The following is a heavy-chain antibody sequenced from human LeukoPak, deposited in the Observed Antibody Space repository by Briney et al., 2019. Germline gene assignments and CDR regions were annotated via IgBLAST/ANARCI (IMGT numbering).Heavy chain of an antibody. J-gene: IGHJ4*02. D-gene: IGHD6-13*01. V-gene: IGHV4-39*07. Sequence: PSETLSLTCTVSGGSISSGTYYWTWIRQPPGTGLEWIGSIHYSGTTYYNPSNPSLKSRVTISVDTSKNQFSLKLTSVTAADTAVYYCARRSSSPTFDYWGQGTLVTVSS. CDR2: IHYSGTT. CDR3: ARRSSSPTFDY. CDR1: GGSISSGTYY.